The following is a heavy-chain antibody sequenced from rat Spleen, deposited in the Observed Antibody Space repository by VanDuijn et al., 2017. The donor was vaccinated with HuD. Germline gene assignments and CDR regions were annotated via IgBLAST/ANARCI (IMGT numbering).Heavy chain of an antibody. V-gene: IGHV5-25*01. CDR1: RFTFDNYY. J-gene: IGHJ2*01. Sequence: EVQLVESGGGLVQPGRSMKLSCAASRFTFDNYYMAWVRQAPTKGLEWVASISTGGGNTYYRDSVKGRFTISRDNAKSTLYLQMDSLRSEDTATYYCARQIGLRRPSGDYWGQGVMVTVSS. CDR2: ISTGGGNT. D-gene: IGHD1-11*01. CDR3: ARQIGLRRPSGDY.